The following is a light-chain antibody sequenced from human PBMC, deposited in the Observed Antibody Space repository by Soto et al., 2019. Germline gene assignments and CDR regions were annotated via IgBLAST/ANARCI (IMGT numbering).Light chain of an antibody. J-gene: IGKJ4*01. CDR1: QSIRIY. Sequence: DIQMTQSPSSLSASVGDRVIITCRASQSIRIYLNWYQKKPGKAPKLLIYAASILQSGVPSRFGGSGSGTDFTLTITSLQPEDFATYYCQQSYRTPTFGGGTKVEIK. V-gene: IGKV1-39*01. CDR3: QQSYRTPT. CDR2: AAS.